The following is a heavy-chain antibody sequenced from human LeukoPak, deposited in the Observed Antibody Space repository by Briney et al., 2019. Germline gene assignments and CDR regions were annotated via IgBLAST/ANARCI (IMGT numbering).Heavy chain of an antibody. CDR1: GGTFSSYP. CDR3: ARDRYYYDDTGYRRSYFDY. CDR2: FIPIFDTS. J-gene: IGHJ4*02. Sequence: SVKVSCKASGGTFSSYPISWVRQAPGQGLEWMGSFIPIFDTSNYTQRFQGRVTITTDEFTTTSYMELSSLRSEDTAVYYCARDRYYYDDTGYRRSYFDYWGQGTLVTVSS. D-gene: IGHD3-22*01. V-gene: IGHV1-69*05.